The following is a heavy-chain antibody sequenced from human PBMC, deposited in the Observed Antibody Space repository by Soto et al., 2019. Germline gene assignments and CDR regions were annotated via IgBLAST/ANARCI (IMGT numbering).Heavy chain of an antibody. CDR3: AGAGDGYSSGWFNWYFDL. J-gene: IGHJ2*01. Sequence: QLQLQESGPGLVKPSETLSLTCTVSGGSISSSSYYWGWIRQPPGKGLEGIGSIYYSGSTYYNPSLKSRVTISVDTSKNQFSLKLSSVTAADTAVYYCAGAGDGYSSGWFNWYFDLWGRGTLVTVSS. CDR2: IYYSGST. D-gene: IGHD6-19*01. CDR1: GGSISSSSYY. V-gene: IGHV4-39*01.